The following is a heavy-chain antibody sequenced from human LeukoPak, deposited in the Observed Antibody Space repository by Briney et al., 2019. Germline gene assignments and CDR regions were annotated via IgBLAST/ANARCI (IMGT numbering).Heavy chain of an antibody. Sequence: ASVKVSCKASGYTFTSYDINWVRQATGQGLEWMGWMNPNSGNTGYAQKFQGRVTMTTETSTSTAYMELRSLRSDDTAVYYCAISIVASTAFDYWGQGTLVTVSS. V-gene: IGHV1-8*01. J-gene: IGHJ4*02. CDR1: GYTFTSYD. CDR2: MNPNSGNT. CDR3: AISIVASTAFDY. D-gene: IGHD1-26*01.